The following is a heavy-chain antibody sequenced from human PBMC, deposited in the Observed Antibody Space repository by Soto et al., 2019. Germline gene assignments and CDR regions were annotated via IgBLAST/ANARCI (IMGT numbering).Heavy chain of an antibody. Sequence: PSETLSLTCTVSGGSISSGGYYWSWIRQHPGKGLEWIGYIYYSGSTYYNPSLKSRVTISVDTSKNQFSLKLSSVTAADTAVYYCAIDTNEWELLIDYWGQGTLVTVSS. CDR1: GGSISSGGYY. V-gene: IGHV4-31*03. CDR3: AIDTNEWELLIDY. D-gene: IGHD1-26*01. J-gene: IGHJ4*02. CDR2: IYYSGST.